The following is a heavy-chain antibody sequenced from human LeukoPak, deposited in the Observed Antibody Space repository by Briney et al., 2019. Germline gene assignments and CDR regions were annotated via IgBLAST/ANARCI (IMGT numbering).Heavy chain of an antibody. D-gene: IGHD3-3*01. Sequence: ASVKVSCKASGYTFTSYGISWVRQAPGQGLEWMGWISAYNGNTNYAQKLQGRVTMTTDTSTSTAYMELSRLRSDDTAVYYCARGGITIFGVVIWGEYWGQGTLVTVSS. V-gene: IGHV1-18*01. J-gene: IGHJ4*02. CDR1: GYTFTSYG. CDR3: ARGGITIFGVVIWGEY. CDR2: ISAYNGNT.